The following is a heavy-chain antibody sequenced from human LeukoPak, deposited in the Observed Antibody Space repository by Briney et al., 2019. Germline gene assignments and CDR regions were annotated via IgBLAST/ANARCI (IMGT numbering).Heavy chain of an antibody. J-gene: IGHJ4*02. V-gene: IGHV3-33*01. CDR3: AGDRATSYFDY. CDR2: IWYDGSNK. CDR1: GFTFRSRG. Sequence: GGSLRLSCAASGFTFRSRGMHWVRQAPGKGLEWVAFIWYDGSNKYYTDSVKGRFTISRDNSKNTLYLQMNSLRAEDTAVYYCAGDRATSYFDYWGQGALVTISS. D-gene: IGHD1-26*01.